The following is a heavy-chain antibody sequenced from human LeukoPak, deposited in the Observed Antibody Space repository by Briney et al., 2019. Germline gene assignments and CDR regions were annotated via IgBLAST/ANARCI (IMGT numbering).Heavy chain of an antibody. V-gene: IGHV4-59*01. CDR3: AKGGNGFPLGLRFDS. CDR2: IYYSGST. D-gene: IGHD2-21*01. J-gene: IGHJ4*02. CDR1: GDFISIYY. Sequence: SVTLCLTCTVSGDFISIYYWPWIRQPPGKGLVWIEYIYYSGSTNYNPSLKSRVTISVDTSKNQFSLKLTSLTAADTAVYYCAKGGNGFPLGLRFDSWGQGTLVSVSS.